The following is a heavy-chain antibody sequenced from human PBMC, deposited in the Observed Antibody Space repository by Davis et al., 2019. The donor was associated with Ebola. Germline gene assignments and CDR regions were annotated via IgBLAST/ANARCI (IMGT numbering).Heavy chain of an antibody. V-gene: IGHV3-30-3*01. J-gene: IGHJ4*02. CDR3: ARGRTVTNYVDY. D-gene: IGHD4-17*01. CDR2: ISYDGSNK. Sequence: GGSLRLSCAASGFTFSSYAMHWVRQAPGKGLEWVAVISYDGSNKYYADSVKGRFTISRDNSKNTLYLQMNSLRDEDTAVFYCARGRTVTNYVDYWGQGTLVTVSS. CDR1: GFTFSSYA.